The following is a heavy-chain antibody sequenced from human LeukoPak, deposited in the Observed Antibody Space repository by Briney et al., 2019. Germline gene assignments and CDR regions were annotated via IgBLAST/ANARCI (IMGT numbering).Heavy chain of an antibody. V-gene: IGHV3-23*01. CDR2: IYPNGGST. J-gene: IGHJ4*02. Sequence: GGSLRLSCAASGFTFSTYSMTWVRQGPGEGLEWASSIYPNGGSTFYADSVKGRFTISRDNSKNTLYLQMSSLRTEDTAIYYCAKDVVPDSGWDLDYWGQGTLVTVSS. CDR3: AKDVVPDSGWDLDY. CDR1: GFTFSTYS. D-gene: IGHD6-19*01.